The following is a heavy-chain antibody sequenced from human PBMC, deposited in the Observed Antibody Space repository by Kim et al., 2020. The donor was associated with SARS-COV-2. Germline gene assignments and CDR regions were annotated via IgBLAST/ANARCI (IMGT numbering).Heavy chain of an antibody. CDR2: SGGSTI. Sequence: SGGSTIYYTDSVKGRVTISRDNAKNSLYLQMNSLRAEDTAVYYCARDKDYWGQGTLVTVSS. J-gene: IGHJ4*02. CDR3: ARDKDY. V-gene: IGHV3-11*01.